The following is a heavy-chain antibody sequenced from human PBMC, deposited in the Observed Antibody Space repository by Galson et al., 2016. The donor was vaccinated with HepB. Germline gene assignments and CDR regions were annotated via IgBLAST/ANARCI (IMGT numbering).Heavy chain of an antibody. Sequence: CAISGDSVSSNGVTWNWIRQSPSRGLEWLGRTYYRSKWYNDYAVSVKSRMTINPDTSKNQFSLQLNSGTPEDTAVYYCARRGSKEKGYFDLWGRGTLVTVSS. V-gene: IGHV6-1*01. J-gene: IGHJ2*01. CDR2: TYYRSKWYN. D-gene: IGHD6-13*01. CDR3: ARRGSKEKGYFDL. CDR1: GDSVSSNGVT.